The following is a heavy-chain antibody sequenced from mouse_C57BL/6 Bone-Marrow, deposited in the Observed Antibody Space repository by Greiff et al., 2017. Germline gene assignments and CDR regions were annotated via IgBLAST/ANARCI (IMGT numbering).Heavy chain of an antibody. D-gene: IGHD6-1*01. CDR3: ARWGGNPVWYFDV. CDR1: GYTFTSYW. CDR2: IDPSDSET. Sequence: QVQLQQPGAELVRPGSSVKLSCKASGYTFTSYWMHWVKQRPIQGLEWIGNIDPSDSETHYNQKFKDKATLTVDKSSSTAYMQLSSLTSEDSAVYYCARWGGNPVWYFDVWGTGTTVTVSS. V-gene: IGHV1-52*01. J-gene: IGHJ1*03.